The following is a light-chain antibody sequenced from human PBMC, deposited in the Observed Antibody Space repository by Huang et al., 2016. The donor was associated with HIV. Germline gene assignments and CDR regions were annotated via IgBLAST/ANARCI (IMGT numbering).Light chain of an antibody. CDR3: QQSYAAPYT. CDR2: TAS. CDR1: QTISSY. V-gene: IGKV1-39*01. J-gene: IGKJ2*01. Sequence: DIRLTQSPSSLSASVGDRVTITCRASQTISSYLNWYQQKPGKAPKFVIYTASSLQSGVPSRFTGSGSGTDYTLTISNLQPEDLATYYCQQSYAAPYTFGQGTKLEIK.